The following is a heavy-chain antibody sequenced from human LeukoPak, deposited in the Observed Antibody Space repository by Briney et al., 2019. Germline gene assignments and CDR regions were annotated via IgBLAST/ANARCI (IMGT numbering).Heavy chain of an antibody. CDR3: ATRSGYSGYDYGNWYFDL. D-gene: IGHD5-12*01. V-gene: IGHV1-24*01. CDR2: FDPEDGET. J-gene: IGHJ2*01. Sequence: ASVTVSCKVSGYTLTELSMHWVRQAPGKGRGWMGGFDPEDGETIYAQKFQGRVTMTEDTSTDTAYMELSSLRSEDTAVYYCATRSGYSGYDYGNWYFDLWGRGTLVTVSS. CDR1: GYTLTELS.